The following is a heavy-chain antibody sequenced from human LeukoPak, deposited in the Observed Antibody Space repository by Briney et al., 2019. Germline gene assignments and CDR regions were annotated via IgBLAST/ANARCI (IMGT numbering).Heavy chain of an antibody. CDR2: ISSSGSTI. D-gene: IGHD4-17*01. CDR1: GFTFSSYE. Sequence: GGSLRLSCAASGFTFSSYEMNWVRQAPGKGLEWVSYISSSGSTIHYADSVKGRFTISRDNAKNSLYLQMHSLGAEDTAVYYCARVSSPYSQDYGEYYFDYWGQGTLVTVSS. J-gene: IGHJ4*02. V-gene: IGHV3-48*03. CDR3: ARVSSPYSQDYGEYYFDY.